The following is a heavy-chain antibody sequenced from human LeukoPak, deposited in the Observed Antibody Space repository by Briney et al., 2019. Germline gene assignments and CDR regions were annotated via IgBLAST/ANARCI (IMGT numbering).Heavy chain of an antibody. Sequence: SETLSLTCTVSGGSISTSGYYWGWIRQPPGKGLEWIGSIYYSGSAYYNPSLKSRVTISVDTSKNHFSLKLSSVTAADTAVYYCARDCPAYCNGGSCYYYYYMDVWGKGTTVTVSS. CDR1: GGSISTSGYY. V-gene: IGHV4-39*07. CDR2: IYYSGSA. CDR3: ARDCPAYCNGGSCYYYYYMDV. J-gene: IGHJ6*03. D-gene: IGHD2-15*01.